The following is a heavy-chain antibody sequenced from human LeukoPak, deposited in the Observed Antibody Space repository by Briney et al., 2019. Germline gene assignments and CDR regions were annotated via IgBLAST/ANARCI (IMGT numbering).Heavy chain of an antibody. CDR2: IRQDGSDK. V-gene: IGHV3-7*01. CDR1: GFTFSAYW. J-gene: IGHJ6*02. Sequence: GGSLRLSCAASGFTFSAYWMSWVRQAPGKGLEWVANIRQDGSDKFYADTMKGRFTISRDNAKNSVYLQMDSLRVEDTAVYYCTRDYRGKDVWGRGTTVTVSS. D-gene: IGHD3-16*02. CDR3: TRDYRGKDV.